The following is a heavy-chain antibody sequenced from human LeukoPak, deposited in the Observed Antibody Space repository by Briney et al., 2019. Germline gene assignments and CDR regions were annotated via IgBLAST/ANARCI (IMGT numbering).Heavy chain of an antibody. V-gene: IGHV3-43*01. D-gene: IGHD5-24*01. J-gene: IGHJ6*02. CDR1: GFTFDDYT. CDR3: AKDITNRDGYNPYYHYGMDV. CDR2: ISWDGGST. Sequence: GGSLRLSCAASGFTFDDYTMHWVRQAPGKGLEWVSLISWDGGSTYYADSVKGRFTISRDNSKNSLYLQMNSLRTEDTALYYCAKDITNRDGYNPYYHYGMDVWGQGTTVTVSS.